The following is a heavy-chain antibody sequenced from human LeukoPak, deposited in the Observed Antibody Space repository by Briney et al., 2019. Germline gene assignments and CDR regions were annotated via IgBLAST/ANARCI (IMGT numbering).Heavy chain of an antibody. CDR2: IRSSSSYI. V-gene: IGHV3-21*01. D-gene: IGHD3-22*01. CDR1: GFTFSSYC. J-gene: IGHJ3*01. Sequence: GGSLRLSCTASGFTFSSYCMNWVRQAPGKGLEWVSSIRSSSSYIYYADSVKGRFTISRDKAKDSLYLQMNSLRAEVTAVYYCAKLLRVTMIVDVAFDLWGQGKMVTVSS. CDR3: AKLLRVTMIVDVAFDL.